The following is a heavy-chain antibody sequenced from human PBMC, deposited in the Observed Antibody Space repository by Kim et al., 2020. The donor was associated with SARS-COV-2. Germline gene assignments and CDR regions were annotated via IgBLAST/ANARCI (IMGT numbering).Heavy chain of an antibody. V-gene: IGHV4-59*09. CDR3: VGGAGWLPDY. CDR2: GTT. J-gene: IGHJ4*02. Sequence: GTTKSNPSLKIRVTISLDTSKNQFSLKLSPATAADTAVYYCVGGAGWLPDYWGQGTLVTVSS. D-gene: IGHD5-12*01.